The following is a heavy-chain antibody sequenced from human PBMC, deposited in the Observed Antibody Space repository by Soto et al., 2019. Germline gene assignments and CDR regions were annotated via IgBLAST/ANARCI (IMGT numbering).Heavy chain of an antibody. Sequence: GGSLRLSCAASGLTFSSYAMIWVRQAPGKGLEWVSAISGSGDRTYYADSVKGRFTISRDNSKNTLYLQVNSLRAEDTAVYYCAKEADISGYHPDYWGQGTQVTVSS. CDR1: GLTFSSYA. J-gene: IGHJ4*02. D-gene: IGHD3-22*01. V-gene: IGHV3-23*01. CDR2: ISGSGDRT. CDR3: AKEADISGYHPDY.